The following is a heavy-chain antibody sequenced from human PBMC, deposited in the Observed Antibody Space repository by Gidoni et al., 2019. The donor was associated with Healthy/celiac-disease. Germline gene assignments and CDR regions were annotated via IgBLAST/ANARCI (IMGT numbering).Heavy chain of an antibody. V-gene: IGHV3-30*01. D-gene: IGHD3-22*01. J-gene: IGHJ4*02. CDR3: ARVLYDSSWYPDY. CDR2: ISYNGINK. Sequence: QAQLVAPGRGVVQSGRVLSLSCGAPGITLSSYAMHWFRQAPGKGLEWVAVISYNGINKYYADSVKGRFTITRDNTKNTLYLQMNIQRAEDPALYYCARVLYDSSWYPDYWGQGTLVTVSS. CDR1: GITLSSYA.